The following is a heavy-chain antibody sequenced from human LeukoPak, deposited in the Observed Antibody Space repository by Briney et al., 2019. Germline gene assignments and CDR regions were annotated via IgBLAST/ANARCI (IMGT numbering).Heavy chain of an antibody. V-gene: IGHV3-30*04. Sequence: PGRSLRLSCVASGFTFSTYAMHWVRQAPGKGLEWVAVISYDGSNKYYTDSVKGRFTISRDNSKNTLYLQMNSLRVEDTAVYYCAREIGYGNYGGQGPLAPVSS. J-gene: IGHJ4*02. D-gene: IGHD5-18*01. CDR3: AREIGYGNY. CDR2: ISYDGSNK. CDR1: GFTFSTYA.